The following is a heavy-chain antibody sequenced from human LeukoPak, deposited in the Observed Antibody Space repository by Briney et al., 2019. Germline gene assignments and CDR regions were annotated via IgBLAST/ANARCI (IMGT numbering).Heavy chain of an antibody. CDR1: GFTFSSYS. J-gene: IGHJ4*02. Sequence: GGSLRLSCAASGFTFSSYSMNWVRQAPGKGLEWVSSISSSSSYIYYADSVKGRFTISRDNDKNSLFLQMNSLGAEDTAIYYCVRPSNPPHWGQGTLVTVSS. CDR3: VRPSNPPH. CDR2: ISSSSSYI. V-gene: IGHV3-21*04.